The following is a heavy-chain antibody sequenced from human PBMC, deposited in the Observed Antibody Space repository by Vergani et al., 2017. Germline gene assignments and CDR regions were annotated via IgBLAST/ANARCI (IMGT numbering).Heavy chain of an antibody. D-gene: IGHD3-16*02. CDR1: GGSFSDYY. V-gene: IGHV4-34*01. J-gene: IGHJ4*02. CDR2: VNHGGST. CDR3: ASIARAPTRRNPPPDY. Sequence: QLQEWGAGLLKTSETLSLTCGVSGGSFSDYYWSWIRQAPGMGLEWTGEVNHGGSTNYNPSLKSRVSISVDTSKNQFSLQLTSVTAADSALYFCASIARAPTRRNPPPDYWGQGILVTVSS.